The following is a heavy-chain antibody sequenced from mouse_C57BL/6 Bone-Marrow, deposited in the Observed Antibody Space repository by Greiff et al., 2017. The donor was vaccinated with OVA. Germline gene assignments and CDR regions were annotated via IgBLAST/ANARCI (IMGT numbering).Heavy chain of an antibody. V-gene: IGHV1-18*01. D-gene: IGHD2-1*01. CDR1: GYTFTDYN. J-gene: IGHJ1*03. CDR2: INPNNGGT. Sequence: VQLQQSGPELVKPGASVQIPCKASGYTFTDYNMDWVKQSHGKSLEWIGDINPNNGGTIYNQKFKGKATLTVDKSSSTAYMELSSLTSEDTAVYYCASYGNYGYWYFDVWGTGTTVTVSS. CDR3: ASYGNYGYWYFDV.